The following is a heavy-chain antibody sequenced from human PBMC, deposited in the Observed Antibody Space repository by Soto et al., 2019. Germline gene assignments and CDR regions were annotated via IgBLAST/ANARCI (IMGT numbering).Heavy chain of an antibody. CDR1: GGSISSGDYY. V-gene: IGHV4-30-4*01. J-gene: IGHJ6*02. D-gene: IGHD3-10*01. CDR2: IYYSGST. CDR3: TRVSGIYYYGMDV. Sequence: SETLSLTCTVSGGSISSGDYYWSWIRQPPGKGLEWIGYIYYSGSTYYNPSLKSRVTISVDTSKNQFSLKLSSVTAAASAVFYCTRVSGIYYYGMDVWGQGTTVTVSS.